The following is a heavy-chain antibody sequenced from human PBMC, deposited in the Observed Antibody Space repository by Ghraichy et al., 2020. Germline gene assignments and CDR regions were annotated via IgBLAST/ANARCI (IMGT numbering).Heavy chain of an antibody. V-gene: IGHV3-53*01. D-gene: IGHD2-2*01. CDR1: GFTVSSNY. CDR3: ARSRGYCSSTSCYGSSKWFDP. Sequence: RGSLRLSCAASGFTVSSNYMNWVRQAPGKGLEWVSVIYSGGSTYYADSVKGRFTISRDNSKNTLYLQMNSLRAEDTAVYYCARSRGYCSSTSCYGSSKWFDPWGQGILVTVSS. CDR2: IYSGGST. J-gene: IGHJ5*02.